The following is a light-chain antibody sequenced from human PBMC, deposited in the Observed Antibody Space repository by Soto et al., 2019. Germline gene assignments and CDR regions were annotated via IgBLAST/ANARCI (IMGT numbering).Light chain of an antibody. CDR1: QTISTW. J-gene: IGKJ4*01. V-gene: IGKV1D-16*01. CDR3: QQYNTYPLT. CDR2: AAS. Sequence: DIQVTQSPPTLSASVGDRVTITCRASQTISTWMAWYQQKPEKVPKSLIYAASSLQSGVPSRFSGSGSGTDFTLTISSLQPEDFATYYCQQYNTYPLTFGGGTKVDIK.